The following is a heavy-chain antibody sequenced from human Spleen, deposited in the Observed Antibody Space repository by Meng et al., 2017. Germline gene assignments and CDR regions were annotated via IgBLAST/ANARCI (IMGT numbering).Heavy chain of an antibody. CDR1: GFTFSNAW. J-gene: IGHJ6*02. Sequence: GESLKISCAASGFTFSNAWMSWIRQAPGKGLEWVGRIKSKTDGGTTDYAAPVKGRFTISRDDSKNTLYLQMNSLRAEDTAVYYCAKVQPLPYGSGTYYYYGMDVWGQGTTVTVSS. CDR3: AKVQPLPYGSGTYYYYGMDV. CDR2: IKSKTDGGTT. V-gene: IGHV3-15*01. D-gene: IGHD3-10*01.